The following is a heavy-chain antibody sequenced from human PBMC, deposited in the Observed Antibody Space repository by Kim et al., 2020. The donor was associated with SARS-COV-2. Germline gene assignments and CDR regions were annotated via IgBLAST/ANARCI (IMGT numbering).Heavy chain of an antibody. J-gene: IGHJ4*01. CDR3: ARSYYFSGSGSYSDY. CDR1: GFTFSSYS. D-gene: IGHD3-10*01. Sequence: GGSLRLFCAASGFTFSSYSMHWVRQPPGKGLEWMAIISSDGNIKYHADSEKGRFTISRDNSKNTLYLQMNSLRVEDTAVYYCARSYYFSGSGSYSDYWG. CDR2: ISSDGNIK. V-gene: IGHV3-30*04.